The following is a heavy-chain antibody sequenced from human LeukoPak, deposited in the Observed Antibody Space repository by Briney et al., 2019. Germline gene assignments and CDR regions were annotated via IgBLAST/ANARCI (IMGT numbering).Heavy chain of an antibody. CDR1: GFTFDDYG. Sequence: PGGSLRLSCAASGFTFDDYGMSWARQAPGKGLEWVSGINWNGGSTGYADSVKGRFTISRDNAKNSLYLQMNSLRAEDTALYYCARVGQLTPYYYYYMDVWGKGTTVTVSS. CDR3: ARVGQLTPYYYYYMDV. V-gene: IGHV3-20*04. CDR2: INWNGGST. D-gene: IGHD6-13*01. J-gene: IGHJ6*03.